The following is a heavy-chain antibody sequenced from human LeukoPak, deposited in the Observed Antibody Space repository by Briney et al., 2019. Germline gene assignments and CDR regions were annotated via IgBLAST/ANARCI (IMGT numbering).Heavy chain of an antibody. Sequence: PGGSLRLSCAASGFTFSSYEMNWVRQAPGKGLEWVSYISSSGSTIYYADSVKGRFTISRDNAKNSLYLQMNRLRAEDTAVYYCARDLGYCSGGSCYSETFDYWGQGTLVTVSS. CDR3: ARDLGYCSGGSCYSETFDY. CDR1: GFTFSSYE. CDR2: ISSSGSTI. J-gene: IGHJ4*02. V-gene: IGHV3-48*03. D-gene: IGHD2-15*01.